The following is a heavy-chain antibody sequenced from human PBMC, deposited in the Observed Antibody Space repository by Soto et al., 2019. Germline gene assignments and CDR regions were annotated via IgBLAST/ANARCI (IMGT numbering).Heavy chain of an antibody. CDR3: ARDLWGSWTVDY. V-gene: IGHV1-46*02. CDR1: GYTFQNYH. D-gene: IGHD3-16*01. J-gene: IGHJ4*02. CDR2: IHPSGDTK. Sequence: QVQLVQSGAEVKEPGASVKVSCKASGYTFQNYHMHWVRQAPGQGLEWMGIIHPSGDTKTYAQRFRGRLAMPRHTSTSTAYMELSSLASEDTAVYFCARDLWGSWTVDYWGQGTLVTVSS.